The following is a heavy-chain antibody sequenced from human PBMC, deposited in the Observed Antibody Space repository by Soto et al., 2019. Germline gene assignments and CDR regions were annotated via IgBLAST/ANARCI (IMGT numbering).Heavy chain of an antibody. D-gene: IGHD6-13*01. CDR1: GGSISSYY. CDR2: IYTSGST. Sequence: SETLSLTCTVSGGSISSYYWSWIRQPAGKGLEWIGRIYTSGSTNYNPSLKSRVTMSVDTSKNQLSLKLSSVTAADTAVYYCARGIVAAVSFGMDVWGQGTTVTVSS. V-gene: IGHV4-4*07. CDR3: ARGIVAAVSFGMDV. J-gene: IGHJ6*02.